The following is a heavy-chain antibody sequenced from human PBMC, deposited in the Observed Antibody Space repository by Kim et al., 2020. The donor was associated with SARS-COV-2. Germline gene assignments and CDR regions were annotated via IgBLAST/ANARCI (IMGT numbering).Heavy chain of an antibody. CDR2: ISSSGSTI. CDR1: GFTFSDYY. D-gene: IGHD3-3*01. CDR3: ARDQRITIFGVGYYYYGMDV. J-gene: IGHJ6*02. V-gene: IGHV3-11*01. Sequence: GGSLRLSCAASGFTFSDYYMSWIRQAPGKGLEWVSYISSSGSTIYYADSVKGRFTISRDNAKNSLYLQMYSLRVEDTAVYYCARDQRITIFGVGYYYYGMDVWGQGTTVTVSS.